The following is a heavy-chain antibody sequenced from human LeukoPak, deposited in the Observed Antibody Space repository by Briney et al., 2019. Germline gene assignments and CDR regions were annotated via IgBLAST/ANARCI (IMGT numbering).Heavy chain of an antibody. CDR2: ISGDGGST. CDR3: AKDPDIVATSSGGCQH. V-gene: IGHV3-43*02. CDR1: GFTFDDYS. Sequence: PGGSLRLSCAASGFTFDDYSMHWVRQAPGKGLEWVSLISGDGGSTYYADFVKGVFIIPDNNSKNSLYLQMHSLRTEDAALYYCAKDPDIVATSSGGCQHWGQGTLVTVSS. D-gene: IGHD5-12*01. J-gene: IGHJ1*01.